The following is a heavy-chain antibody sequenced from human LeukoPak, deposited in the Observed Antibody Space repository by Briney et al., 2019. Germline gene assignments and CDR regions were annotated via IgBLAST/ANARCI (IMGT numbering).Heavy chain of an antibody. D-gene: IGHD3-10*01. J-gene: IGHJ5*02. Sequence: GGSLRLSCAASGFTFSSEWMHWVRQAPGRGLVWISHIDGNGRTINYGDSVRGRFTVSRDNAKNTLYLQMNSLRAEDTAVYYCARDVPRTSGPWGQGTLVTVSS. CDR3: ARDVPRTSGP. V-gene: IGHV3-74*01. CDR2: IDGNGRTI. CDR1: GFTFSSEW.